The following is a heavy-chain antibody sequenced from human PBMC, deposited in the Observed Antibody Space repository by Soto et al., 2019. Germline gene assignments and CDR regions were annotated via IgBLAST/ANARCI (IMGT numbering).Heavy chain of an antibody. CDR2: TFTGGST. CDR3: AKKPPSAIQGWAFGMDV. CDR1: GFSVTTNY. J-gene: IGHJ6*02. D-gene: IGHD1-26*01. Sequence: EVQLVETGGGLIQPGGSLRLSCLASGFSVTTNYIIWVRQPPGKGLEWVSTTFTGGSTHYADSVKGRFSISRDNSKNTVYVQMNILRVEDTAVYYCAKKPPSAIQGWAFGMDVWSQGTTVFVSS. V-gene: IGHV3-53*02.